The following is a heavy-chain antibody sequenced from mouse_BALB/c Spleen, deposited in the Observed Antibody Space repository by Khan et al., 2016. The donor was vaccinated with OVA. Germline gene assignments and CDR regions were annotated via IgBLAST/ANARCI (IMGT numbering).Heavy chain of an antibody. Sequence: VQLQQSGPSLVKPSQTLSLICSVTGDSITSGYCNWFRKFSGNKLQFMVYMIYSGHTYYNPSLKSRISFTRHTSKNQYYLQLNSVTTEDKATYYCARSAYKYAFVYWGRGTLVSVSA. CDR2: MIYSGHT. V-gene: IGHV3-8*02. J-gene: IGHJ3*01. D-gene: IGHD2-14*01. CDR1: GDSITSGY. CDR3: ARSAYKYAFVY.